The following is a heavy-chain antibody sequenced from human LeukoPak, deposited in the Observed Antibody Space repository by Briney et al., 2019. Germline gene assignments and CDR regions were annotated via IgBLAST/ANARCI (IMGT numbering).Heavy chain of an antibody. Sequence: PSETLSLTCTVSGGSITIYYWSWIRQPPGKGLEWIGYIYYSGTTNYNPSLKSRVTISVDTSKNQFSLKVNSVTAADTAVYYCVRSKSGTYGWFDPWGQGTLVTVSS. CDR3: VRSKSGTYGWFDP. V-gene: IGHV4-59*01. CDR2: IYYSGTT. D-gene: IGHD4-17*01. J-gene: IGHJ5*02. CDR1: GGSITIYY.